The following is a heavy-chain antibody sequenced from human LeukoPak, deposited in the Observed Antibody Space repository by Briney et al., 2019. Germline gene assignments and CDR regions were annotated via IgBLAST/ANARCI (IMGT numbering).Heavy chain of an antibody. D-gene: IGHD2/OR15-2a*01. V-gene: IGHV3-20*01. CDR2: INRNDGTT. CDR1: GFTFDYYG. J-gene: IGHJ4*02. CDR3: ARGNSNFNY. Sequence: TGGSLRHSCAASGFTFDYYGMSSVRQAPGKGLECVSGINRNDGTTNYADSVKGRFTISRDNAKNSLYLQMNSLRAEDTTLYHCARGNSNFNYWGQATLVTVSS.